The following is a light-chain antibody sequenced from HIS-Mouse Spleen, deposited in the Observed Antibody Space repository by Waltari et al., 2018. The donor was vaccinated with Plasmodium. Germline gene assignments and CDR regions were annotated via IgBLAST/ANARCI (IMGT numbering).Light chain of an antibody. J-gene: IGKJ2*01. Sequence: IRMTKSPSTLSASGRDSGSITCRASQSISSWLAWYQQKPGKAPKLLIYKASSLESGVPSRFSGSGSGTEFTLTSSSLQPDDFATYYCQQYNSYYTFGQGTKLEIK. CDR2: KAS. CDR3: QQYNSYYT. V-gene: IGKV1-5*03. CDR1: QSISSW.